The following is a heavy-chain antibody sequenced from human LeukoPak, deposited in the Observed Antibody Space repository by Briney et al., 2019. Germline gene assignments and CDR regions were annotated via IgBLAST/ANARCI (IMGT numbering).Heavy chain of an antibody. CDR2: IYYSGST. CDR3: ARVGGGNYYYYGMDV. CDR1: GGSISSYY. J-gene: IGHJ6*02. V-gene: IGHV4-59*01. Sequence: PSETLSLTCTVSGGSISSYYWSWIRQPPGKGLEWIGYIYYSGSTNYNPSLKSRVTISVDTSKNQFSLKLTSVTAADTAVYYCARVGGGNYYYYGMDVWDQGTTVTVSS. D-gene: IGHD2-15*01.